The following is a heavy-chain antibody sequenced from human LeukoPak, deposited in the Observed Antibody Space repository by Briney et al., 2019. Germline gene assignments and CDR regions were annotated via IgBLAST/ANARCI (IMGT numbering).Heavy chain of an antibody. D-gene: IGHD2-15*01. CDR1: GGSITTTTYH. CDR2: IHYSGST. V-gene: IGHV4-39*07. CDR3: ARSVEGYCSGGSCYSYYYYMDV. J-gene: IGHJ6*03. Sequence: SETLSLTCTVSGGSITTTTYHWGWIRQSPGKGLEWIGSIHYSGSTYYNPSLKSRVSISLDTSKNQFSLKLSSVTAADTAVYYCARSVEGYCSGGSCYSYYYYMDVWGKGTTVTVSS.